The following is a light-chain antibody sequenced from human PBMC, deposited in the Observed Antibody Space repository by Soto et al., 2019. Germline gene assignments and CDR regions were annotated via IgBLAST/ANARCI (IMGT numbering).Light chain of an antibody. Sequence: EIVLTQSPGTLSLSPGERATLSCRASQSVSSSYLAWYQQKPGQSPRLLIYGASSRATGIPDRFSGSWSGTDFTITISILEPEDFAVYYCQQYGSSPLTFGGGTKVEIK. J-gene: IGKJ4*01. V-gene: IGKV3-20*01. CDR1: QSVSSSY. CDR2: GAS. CDR3: QQYGSSPLT.